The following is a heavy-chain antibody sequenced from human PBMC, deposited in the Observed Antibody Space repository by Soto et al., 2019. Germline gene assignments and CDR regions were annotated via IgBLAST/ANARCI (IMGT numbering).Heavy chain of an antibody. Sequence: ASVKVSCKASGFSFTGYDIHWVRQAPGQGLEWMGWINAHSGGTEYAQKFKGRVTLTRDTSIATAYLTLTSLTSDETDLYYCAKDLTRNIAYLLDHWGQGTKVTVSS. CDR1: GFSFTGYD. V-gene: IGHV1-2*02. CDR3: AKDLTRNIAYLLDH. J-gene: IGHJ5*02. CDR2: INAHSGGT. D-gene: IGHD1-1*01.